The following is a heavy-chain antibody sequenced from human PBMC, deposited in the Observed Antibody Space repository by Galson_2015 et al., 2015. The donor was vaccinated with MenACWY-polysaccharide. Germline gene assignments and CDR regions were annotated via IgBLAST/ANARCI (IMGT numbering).Heavy chain of an antibody. CDR1: GFTFSSYD. Sequence: SLRLSCAASGFTFSSYDMHWVRQATGKGLEWVSAIGTAGDTYYPGSVKGRFTISRENAKNSLYLQMNSLRAGDTAVYYCARGLGRDFSSTSCYIFPDYYYGMDVGGQGTTVTVSS. V-gene: IGHV3-13*01. D-gene: IGHD2-2*02. J-gene: IGHJ6*02. CDR2: IGTAGDT. CDR3: ARGLGRDFSSTSCYIFPDYYYGMDV.